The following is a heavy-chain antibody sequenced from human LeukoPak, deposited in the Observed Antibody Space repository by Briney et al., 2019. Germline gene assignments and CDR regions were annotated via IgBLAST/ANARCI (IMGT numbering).Heavy chain of an antibody. CDR2: ISGSSSYI. CDR3: ARDPGGFGDYYMDV. CDR1: RFTFSSYT. D-gene: IGHD3-10*01. V-gene: IGHV3-21*01. J-gene: IGHJ6*03. Sequence: PGGSLRLSCAASRFTFSSYTMKWVRQAPGRGLEWVSSISGSSSYIYYADSVKGRFTISRDNAKNSLYLQMNSLRAEDTAVYYCARDPGGFGDYYMDVWGKGTTVTVSS.